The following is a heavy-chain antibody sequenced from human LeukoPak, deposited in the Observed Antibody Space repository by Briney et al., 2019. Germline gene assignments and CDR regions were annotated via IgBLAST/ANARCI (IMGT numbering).Heavy chain of an antibody. CDR3: AREGRLRMWFDP. J-gene: IGHJ5*02. Sequence: SVKVSCKASGGTFSSYAISWVRQAPGQGLEWMGGIIPIFGTASYAQKFQGRVTMTRDTSTSTVYMELSSLRSEDTAVYYCAREGRLRMWFDPWGQGTLVTVSS. CDR2: IIPIFGTA. CDR1: GGTFSSYA. V-gene: IGHV1-69*05. D-gene: IGHD2-15*01.